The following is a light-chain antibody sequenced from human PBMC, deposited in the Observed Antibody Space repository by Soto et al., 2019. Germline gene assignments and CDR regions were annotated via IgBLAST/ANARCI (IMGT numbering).Light chain of an antibody. J-gene: IGKJ4*01. CDR2: WAS. Sequence: DIVVNQSPDSLAVSLGERATINCKSSQSLLFSSNNKNYLAWYQQKPGQPPKLLIYWASTREFGVPDRFSGSGSGTDFTLTISSLQAEDVAVYYCQQYYSSPQGLTFGGGTKLEIK. CDR1: QSLLFSSNNKNY. CDR3: QQYYSSPQGLT. V-gene: IGKV4-1*01.